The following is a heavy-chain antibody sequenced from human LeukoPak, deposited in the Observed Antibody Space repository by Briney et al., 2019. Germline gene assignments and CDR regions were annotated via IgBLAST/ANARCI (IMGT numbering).Heavy chain of an antibody. V-gene: IGHV1-8*01. D-gene: IGHD1-26*01. CDR2: MNPKTGNT. Sequence: ASVKVSCKASGYTFTIYDINWVRQAPGQGLEWMGWMNPKTGNTGYAQNFQGRVSMTSNTSITTAYMELSSLRSEDTAVYYCARGLGSPVGQWGQGTLVTVSS. CDR1: GYTFTIYD. J-gene: IGHJ4*02. CDR3: ARGLGSPVGQ.